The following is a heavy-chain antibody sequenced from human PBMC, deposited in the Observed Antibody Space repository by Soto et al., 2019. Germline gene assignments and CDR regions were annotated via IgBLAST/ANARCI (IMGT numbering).Heavy chain of an antibody. CDR1: GFTFSSYA. D-gene: IGHD6-6*01. Sequence: EVQLVESGEGLVQPGGSLRLSCAASGFTFSSYAMHWVRQAPGKGLEYVSAISSNGGSTYHADSVKGRFTISRDNSKNTLYLQMGSLRAEDMAVYYCARGGSSSWGPFDYWGQGTLVTVSS. J-gene: IGHJ4*02. CDR2: ISSNGGST. CDR3: ARGGSSSWGPFDY. V-gene: IGHV3-64*02.